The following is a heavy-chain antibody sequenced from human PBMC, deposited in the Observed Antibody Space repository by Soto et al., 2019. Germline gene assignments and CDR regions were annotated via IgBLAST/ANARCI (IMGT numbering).Heavy chain of an antibody. CDR2: IRGSGGST. Sequence: EVPLLESGGGLVQPGGSLRLSCAASGFTFSNYAMSWVRQAPGKGLEWVSSIRGSGGSTYYADSVKGRFTISRDNSKNTLFLQMDSLRAEDTAVFYCAKDGRVLVPAAYFDYWGQGIQVTVSS. J-gene: IGHJ4*02. D-gene: IGHD2-2*01. CDR3: AKDGRVLVPAAYFDY. V-gene: IGHV3-23*01. CDR1: GFTFSNYA.